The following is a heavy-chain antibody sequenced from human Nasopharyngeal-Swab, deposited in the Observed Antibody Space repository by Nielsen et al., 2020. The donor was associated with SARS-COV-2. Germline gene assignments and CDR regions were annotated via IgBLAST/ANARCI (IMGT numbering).Heavy chain of an antibody. V-gene: IGHV3-30*18. D-gene: IGHD3-10*01. CDR3: AKEPTIGEYFDY. Sequence: GESLKISCAASGFTFRSYGMHWVRQAPGKGLEWVAGISYDGSNKYYADSVKGRFTISSDNSKKNLYLQMNSLRAEDTAVYYCAKEPTIGEYFDYWGQGTLVTVSS. CDR1: GFTFRSYG. J-gene: IGHJ4*02. CDR2: ISYDGSNK.